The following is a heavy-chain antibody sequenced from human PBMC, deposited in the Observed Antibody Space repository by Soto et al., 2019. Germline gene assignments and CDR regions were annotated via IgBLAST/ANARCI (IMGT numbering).Heavy chain of an antibody. CDR1: GFTFSSYS. J-gene: IGHJ4*02. CDR2: ISSSSSTI. D-gene: IGHD3-10*01. CDR3: ARDGPRTVRGDDVFDY. V-gene: IGHV3-48*01. Sequence: EVQLVESGGGLVQPGGSLRLSCAASGFTFSSYSMNWVRQAPGKGLEWVSYISSSSSTIYYADSVKGRFTISRDNAKNSLYLQMNSLRAEDTAVYYCARDGPRTVRGDDVFDYWGQGTLVTVSS.